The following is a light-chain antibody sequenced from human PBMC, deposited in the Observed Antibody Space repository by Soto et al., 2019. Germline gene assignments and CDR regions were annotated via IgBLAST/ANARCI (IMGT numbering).Light chain of an antibody. CDR3: QQYNSYSVT. Sequence: DIQMTQSPSILSASVGDRVTITWRASQSIGSWVAWYQQKPGKAPKLLIYRASTLKYGVPSRFSGSGSGTEFTLTINSLQPDDFATYYCQQYNSYSVTFGQGTRLEI. J-gene: IGKJ5*01. V-gene: IGKV1-5*03. CDR2: RAS. CDR1: QSIGSW.